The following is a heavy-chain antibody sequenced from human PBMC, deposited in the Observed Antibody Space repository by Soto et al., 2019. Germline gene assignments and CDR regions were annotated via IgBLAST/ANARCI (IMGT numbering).Heavy chain of an antibody. CDR2: SYYSGST. V-gene: IGHV4-31*03. Sequence: KPSETLSLTCTVSGGSISSAGNYWSWVRQHPGKGLEWIGYSYYSGSTYYNPSLKSRVTISVDTSNNQFSLKLSSVTAADTAVYYCARFRRKEWLVYEHWYWGQGILLTVSS. CDR3: ARFRRKEWLVYEHWY. CDR1: GGSISSAGNY. D-gene: IGHD3-3*01. J-gene: IGHJ4*02.